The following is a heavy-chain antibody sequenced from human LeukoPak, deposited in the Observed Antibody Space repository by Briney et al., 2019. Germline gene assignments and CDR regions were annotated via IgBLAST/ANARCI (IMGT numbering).Heavy chain of an antibody. D-gene: IGHD5-12*01. CDR2: IYHSGST. CDR1: GCSISTHY. CDR3: ARGGGYASPIGY. Sequence: SETLSLTCTLSGCSISTHYWSWLRQPPGKGLEWIGYIYHSGSTNYNPSLKSRVTISVDTSKNQFSLNLSSVTAADTAVYYCARGGGYASPIGYWGQGALVTVSP. J-gene: IGHJ4*02. V-gene: IGHV4-59*11.